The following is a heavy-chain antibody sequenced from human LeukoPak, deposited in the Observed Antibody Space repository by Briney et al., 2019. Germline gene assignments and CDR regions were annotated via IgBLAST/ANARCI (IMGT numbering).Heavy chain of an antibody. J-gene: IGHJ4*02. CDR1: GFAFSTYA. V-gene: IGHV3-23*01. Sequence: GGSLRLSCAASGFAFSTYAMSWVRQAPGKGLEWVSVITGSGGSTYYADSVKGRFTISRDNSKNTLYLQMNSLRAEGTAVYYCAKGSCSSTSCYPGGFDYWGQGTLVTVSS. CDR2: ITGSGGST. CDR3: AKGSCSSTSCYPGGFDY. D-gene: IGHD2-2*01.